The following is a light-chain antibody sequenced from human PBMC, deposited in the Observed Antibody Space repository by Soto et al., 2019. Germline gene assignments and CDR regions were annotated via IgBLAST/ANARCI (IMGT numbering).Light chain of an antibody. CDR1: QDISNY. CDR2: DAS. J-gene: IGKJ1*01. V-gene: IGKV1-39*01. Sequence: DIQMTQSPSSLSASVGDRVTITCQASQDISNYLNWYQQKPGKAPKLLIYDASSLQSGVQSRFSGSGSGTDFTLTIRSLQPEDFATYYCQQSYSTPWTFGQGTKVDIK. CDR3: QQSYSTPWT.